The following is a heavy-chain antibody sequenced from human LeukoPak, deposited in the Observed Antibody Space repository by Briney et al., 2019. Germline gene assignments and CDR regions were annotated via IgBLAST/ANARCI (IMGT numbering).Heavy chain of an antibody. D-gene: IGHD6-19*01. CDR1: GGSISSGSYY. V-gene: IGHV4-61*02. CDR2: IYTSGST. J-gene: IGHJ4*02. Sequence: PSETLSLXCTVSGGSISSGSYYWSWIRQLAEKGLEWIGRIYTSGSTNYNPSLKSRVTISVDTSKNQFSLKLSSVTAADTAVYYCARARKSSGWGNPDYWGQGTLVTVSS. CDR3: ARARKSSGWGNPDY.